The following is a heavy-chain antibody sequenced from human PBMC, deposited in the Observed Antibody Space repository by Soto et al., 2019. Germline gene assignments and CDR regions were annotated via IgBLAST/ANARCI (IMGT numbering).Heavy chain of an antibody. CDR3: ARPGYYDSSGFFNFDY. J-gene: IGHJ4*02. Sequence: GESLKISCKASGYSFTSYWIGWVRQMPGKGLEWMGIIYPGDSDTRYNPSFQGQVIISADRSISTAYLQWSSLKASDTAIYYCARPGYYDSSGFFNFDYWGQGTLVTVSS. V-gene: IGHV5-51*01. CDR1: GYSFTSYW. CDR2: IYPGDSDT. D-gene: IGHD3-22*01.